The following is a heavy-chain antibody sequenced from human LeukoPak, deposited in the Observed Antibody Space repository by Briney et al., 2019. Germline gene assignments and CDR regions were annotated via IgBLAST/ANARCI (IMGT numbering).Heavy chain of an antibody. CDR2: IIPIFGTA. J-gene: IGHJ4*02. CDR1: GGTFSSYA. V-gene: IGHV1-69*06. CDR3: ASPWVGYCSGGSCYELDY. Sequence: SVKVSCKASGGTFSSYAISWVRQASGQGLEWMGGIIPIFGTANYAQKFQGRVTITADKSTSTAYMELSSLRSEDTAVYYCASPWVGYCSGGSCYELDYWGQGTLVTVSS. D-gene: IGHD2-15*01.